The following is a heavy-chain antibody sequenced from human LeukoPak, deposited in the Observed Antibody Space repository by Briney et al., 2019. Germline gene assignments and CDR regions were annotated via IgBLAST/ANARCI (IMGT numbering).Heavy chain of an antibody. J-gene: IGHJ4*02. V-gene: IGHV3-15*01. CDR3: TTDQIVVVVAATEFDY. CDR2: IKSKTDGGTT. D-gene: IGHD2-15*01. CDR1: GFTFSSYA. Sequence: GGSLRLSCAASGFTFSSYAMSWVRQAPGKGLEWVGRIKSKTDGGTTDYAAPVKGRFTISRDDSKNTLYLQMNSLKTEDTAVYYCTTDQIVVVVAATEFDYWGQGTLVTVSS.